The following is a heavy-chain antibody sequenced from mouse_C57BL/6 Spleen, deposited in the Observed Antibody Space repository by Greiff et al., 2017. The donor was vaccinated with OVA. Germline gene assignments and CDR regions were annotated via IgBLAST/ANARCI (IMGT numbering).Heavy chain of an antibody. D-gene: IGHD2-5*01. V-gene: IGHV10-1*01. J-gene: IGHJ4*01. CDR2: IRSKSNNYAT. Sequence: EVQGVESGGGLVQPKGSLKLSCAASGFSFNTYAMNWVRQAPGKGLEWVARIRSKSNNYATYYADSVKDRFTISRDDSESMLYLQMNNLKTEDTAMYYCVREYYSNSYAMDYWGQGTSVTVSS. CDR1: GFSFNTYA. CDR3: VREYYSNSYAMDY.